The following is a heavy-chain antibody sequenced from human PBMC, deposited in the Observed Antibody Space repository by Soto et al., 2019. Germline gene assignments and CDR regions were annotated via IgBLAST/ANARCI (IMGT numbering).Heavy chain of an antibody. Sequence: VASVKVSCKASGGTFSSYAISWVRQAPGQGLEWMGGIIPIFGTANYAQKFQGRVTITADKSTSTAYMELSSLRSEDTAVYYCARVIVVVPAAISAGWFDPWGQGTLVTVSS. CDR2: IIPIFGTA. CDR3: ARVIVVVPAAISAGWFDP. J-gene: IGHJ5*02. V-gene: IGHV1-69*06. CDR1: GGTFSSYA. D-gene: IGHD2-2*01.